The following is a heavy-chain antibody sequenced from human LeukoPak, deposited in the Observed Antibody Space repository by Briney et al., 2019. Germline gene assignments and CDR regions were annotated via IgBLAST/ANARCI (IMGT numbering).Heavy chain of an antibody. CDR3: ARKNTYYYGSGSYYYMDV. J-gene: IGHJ6*03. Sequence: SETLSLTCTVSGGSISSYYWSWIRQPPGKGLEWIGYIYYSGSTNYNPSLKSRVTISVDTSKNQFSLKLSSVIAADTAVYYCARKNTYYYGSGSYYYMDVWGKGTTVTISS. CDR2: IYYSGST. D-gene: IGHD3-10*01. V-gene: IGHV4-59*01. CDR1: GGSISSYY.